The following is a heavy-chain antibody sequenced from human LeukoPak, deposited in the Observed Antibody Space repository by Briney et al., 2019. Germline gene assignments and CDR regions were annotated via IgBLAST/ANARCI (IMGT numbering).Heavy chain of an antibody. CDR3: ARDQASSDGDYVTYYFDY. CDR1: GYTFTSYY. V-gene: IGHV1-46*01. CDR2: INPSGGST. Sequence: ASVKVSCTASGYTFTSYYMHWVRQAPGQGLEWMGIINPSGGSTSYAQKFQGRVTMTRDTSTSTVYMELSSLRSEDTAVYYCARDQASSDGDYVTYYFDYWGQGTLVTVSS. J-gene: IGHJ4*02. D-gene: IGHD4-17*01.